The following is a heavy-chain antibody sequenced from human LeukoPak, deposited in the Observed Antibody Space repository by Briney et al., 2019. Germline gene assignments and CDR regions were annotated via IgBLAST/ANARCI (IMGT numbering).Heavy chain of an antibody. CDR3: ARHQGWLQWEY. Sequence: SETLSLTCNVSGASISDYYWSWIRQSAGKGLEWIGRIYAAETDFNPSLKSRLTMSIDTSKNQFCLKLRSVTAADTAVYYCARHQGWLQWEYWGQGTLVTVSS. V-gene: IGHV4-4*07. CDR2: IYAAET. D-gene: IGHD5-24*01. CDR1: GASISDYY. J-gene: IGHJ4*02.